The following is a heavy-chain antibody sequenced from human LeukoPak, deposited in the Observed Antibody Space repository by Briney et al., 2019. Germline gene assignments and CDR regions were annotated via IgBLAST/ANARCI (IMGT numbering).Heavy chain of an antibody. CDR2: IYHSGST. CDR3: ASSSRWELRYYFDN. J-gene: IGHJ4*02. D-gene: IGHD3-16*01. Sequence: SETLSLTCTVSGYSISSGYYWGWIRQPPGKGLEWIGSIYHSGSTYYNPSLKSRLTISADTSKNPFSLKLSSVTAADTAVYYCASSSRWELRYYFDNWGQGTLVTVSS. V-gene: IGHV4-38-2*02. CDR1: GYSISSGYY.